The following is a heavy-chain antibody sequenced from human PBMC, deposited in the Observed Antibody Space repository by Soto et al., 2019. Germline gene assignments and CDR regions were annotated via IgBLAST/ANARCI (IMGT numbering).Heavy chain of an antibody. CDR3: ARGPRAPPPHDYGMDV. CDR1: GFTFSSYV. J-gene: IGHJ6*02. CDR2: ISGSGGNT. Sequence: EVQLLESGGGLVQPGGSLRLSCAASGFTFSSYVMNWVRQAPGKGLEWVSGISGSGGNTYYADSVKGRFTISRDNSKNTLYLQMNSLRAEDTAVYYCARGPRAPPPHDYGMDVWGQGTTVTASS. V-gene: IGHV3-23*01.